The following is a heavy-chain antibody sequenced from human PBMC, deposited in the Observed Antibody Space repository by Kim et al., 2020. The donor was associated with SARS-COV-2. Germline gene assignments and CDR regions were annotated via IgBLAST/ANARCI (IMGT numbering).Heavy chain of an antibody. CDR2: GRT. J-gene: IGHJ4*02. V-gene: IGHV1-46*01. CDR3: ARTQSGDMDF. Sequence: GRTFFAEQFQGRVTVTRDTSTTTVYMEMTRLQSDDTAVYYCARTQSGDMDFWGQGTLVTVSS. D-gene: IGHD1-26*01.